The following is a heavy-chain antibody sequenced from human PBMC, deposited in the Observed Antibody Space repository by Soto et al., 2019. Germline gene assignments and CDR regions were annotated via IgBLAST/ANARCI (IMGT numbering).Heavy chain of an antibody. Sequence: SETLSLTCTVSGGSISSYYWSWIRQPPGKGLEWIGYIYYSGSTNYNPSLKSRVTISVDTSKNQFSLKLSSVTAADTAVYYCARVSLPQDIVVVPAAINWYFDLWGRGTLVT. CDR3: ARVSLPQDIVVVPAAINWYFDL. J-gene: IGHJ2*01. V-gene: IGHV4-59*01. CDR1: GGSISSYY. D-gene: IGHD2-2*02. CDR2: IYYSGST.